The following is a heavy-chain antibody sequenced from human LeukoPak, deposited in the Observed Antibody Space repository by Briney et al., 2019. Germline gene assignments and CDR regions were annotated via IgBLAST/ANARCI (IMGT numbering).Heavy chain of an antibody. Sequence: SETLSLTCTVSGGSISSGSYYWSWIRQPAGKGLEWIGRIYTSGSTNYNPSLKSRVTISVDTSKNQFSLKLSSVTAADTAVYYCARDLSRDTAMDLLDYWGQGTLVTVSS. J-gene: IGHJ4*02. CDR2: IYTSGST. D-gene: IGHD5-18*01. V-gene: IGHV4-61*02. CDR3: ARDLSRDTAMDLLDY. CDR1: GGSISSGSYY.